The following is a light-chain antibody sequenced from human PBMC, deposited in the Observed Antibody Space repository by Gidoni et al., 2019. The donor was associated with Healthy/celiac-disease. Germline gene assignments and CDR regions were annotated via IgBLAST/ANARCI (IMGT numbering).Light chain of an antibody. CDR1: QSVSRY. V-gene: IGKV3-11*01. Sequence: EIVLTQSPATLSLSPGERATLSCRASQSVSRYLAWYQQIPGQAPRLLIYDASNRATGLPARFSGSGSGTDFTLTISSLEPEDFAVYYCQQRSNWPLMYTFXXXTKLEIK. CDR3: QQRSNWPLMYT. CDR2: DAS. J-gene: IGKJ2*01.